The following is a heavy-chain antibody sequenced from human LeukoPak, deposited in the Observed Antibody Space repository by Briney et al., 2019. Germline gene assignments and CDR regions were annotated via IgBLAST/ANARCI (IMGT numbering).Heavy chain of an antibody. CDR2: IYYSGST. D-gene: IGHD6-19*01. V-gene: IGHV4-59*01. CDR3: AREKGIVAGLYYYYGMDV. CDR1: GGSISSYY. Sequence: SETLSLTCTVSGGSISSYYWSWIRQPPGKGLEWIGYIYYSGSTNYNPSLKSRVTISVDTSKNQFSLKPSSVTAADTAVYYCAREKGIVAGLYYYYGMDVWGQGTTVTVSS. J-gene: IGHJ6*02.